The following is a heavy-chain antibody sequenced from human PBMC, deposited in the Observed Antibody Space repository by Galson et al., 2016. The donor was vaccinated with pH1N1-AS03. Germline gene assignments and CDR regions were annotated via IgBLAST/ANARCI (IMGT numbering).Heavy chain of an antibody. J-gene: IGHJ4*02. CDR1: GGSINNNNYY. D-gene: IGHD5-12*01. CDR2: IYYNGPT. V-gene: IGHV4-39*01. CDR3: VRQPIGARRFVEWRGPDD. Sequence: SETLSLTCTVSGGSINNNNYYWGWIRQPPGKGLQWIGNIYYNGPTYDNPSLRSRVTISADRSKSQFSLKLSSVTAADTAVYYCVRQPIGARRFVEWRGPDDWGQGTLVTVSS.